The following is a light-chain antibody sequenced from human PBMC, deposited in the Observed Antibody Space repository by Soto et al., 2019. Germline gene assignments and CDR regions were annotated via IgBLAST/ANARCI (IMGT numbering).Light chain of an antibody. J-gene: IGLJ1*01. CDR2: DVS. V-gene: IGLV2-11*01. CDR1: SIDVVGSNY. Sequence: QSALTQPRSVSGSPGQSVTISCTGPSIDVVGSNYVSWYQQHPGKAPKLMIYDVSERPSGVPDRFSGSKSGNTASLTISGLQAEDEADYYCCSYAVTFYVFGTGTKVTVL. CDR3: CSYAVTFYV.